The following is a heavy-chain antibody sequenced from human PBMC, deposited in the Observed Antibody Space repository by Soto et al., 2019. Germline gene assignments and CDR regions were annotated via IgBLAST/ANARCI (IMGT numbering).Heavy chain of an antibody. V-gene: IGHV3-33*01. Sequence: QVQLVESGGDVVQPGGSLRLSCEGSGFPFRSYGIQWVRQAPGKGLEWLGLIWNDGSHAYYADSVKGRFTISRDNSKNTVFLQVSNLRAEDTAVYFCARDQTDSGGYSDSWGQGTLVTVSS. CDR2: IWNDGSHA. J-gene: IGHJ4*02. CDR1: GFPFRSYG. D-gene: IGHD2-15*01. CDR3: ARDQTDSGGYSDS.